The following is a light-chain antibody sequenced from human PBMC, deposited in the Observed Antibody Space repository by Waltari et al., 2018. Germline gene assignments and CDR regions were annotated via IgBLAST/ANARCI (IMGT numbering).Light chain of an antibody. CDR2: DVS. CDR1: QSVSR. V-gene: IGKV3-20*01. J-gene: IGKJ1*01. Sequence: EIVLTQSPGTLSLSPGERATLSCRASQSVSRLVWYQQKPGQAPRLLISDVSTRATGIPDRFSGSGSWTDFSLTISRLESEDFAVYYCQHYVTLPVTFGQGTKVEIK. CDR3: QHYVTLPVT.